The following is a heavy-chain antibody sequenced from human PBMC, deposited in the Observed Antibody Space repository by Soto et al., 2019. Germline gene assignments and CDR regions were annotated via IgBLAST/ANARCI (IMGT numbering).Heavy chain of an antibody. Sequence: GGSLRLSCAASGFTFSNAGVNWVRQAPGKGLEWVGRIKSKTDGGTTDYAAPVKGRFTISRDDSKNTLYLQMNSLKTEDTAVYYCTTGSGSGYYPPNDAFDIWGQGTMVTVSS. D-gene: IGHD3-3*01. CDR3: TTGSGSGYYPPNDAFDI. CDR2: IKSKTDGGTT. CDR1: GFTFSNAG. J-gene: IGHJ3*02. V-gene: IGHV3-15*07.